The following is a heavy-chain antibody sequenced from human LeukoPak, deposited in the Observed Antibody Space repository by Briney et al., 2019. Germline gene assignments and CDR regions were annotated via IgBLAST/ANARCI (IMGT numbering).Heavy chain of an antibody. CDR3: ARDQYSSFDY. J-gene: IGHJ4*02. CDR2: IKQDGSEK. Sequence: GGSLRLSCAASEFTLSSYWMSWVRQAPGKGLEWVANIKQDGSEKYYVDSVKGRFTISRDNAKNSLYLQMNSLRAEDTAVYYCARDQYSSFDYWGQGTLVTVSS. V-gene: IGHV3-7*01. D-gene: IGHD6-19*01. CDR1: EFTLSSYW.